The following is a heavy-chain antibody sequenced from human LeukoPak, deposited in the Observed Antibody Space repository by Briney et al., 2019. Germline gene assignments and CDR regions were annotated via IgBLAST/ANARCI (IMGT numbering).Heavy chain of an antibody. Sequence: VASVKVSCKASGGTFSSYAISWVRQAPGQGLEWMGWMNPNSGNTGYAQKFQGRVTMTRNTSISTAYMELRSLRSDDTAVYYCARGRSAAAEIKDNWFDPWGQGTLVTVSS. CDR2: MNPNSGNT. V-gene: IGHV1-8*02. CDR3: ARGRSAAAEIKDNWFDP. D-gene: IGHD6-13*01. J-gene: IGHJ5*02. CDR1: GGTFSSYA.